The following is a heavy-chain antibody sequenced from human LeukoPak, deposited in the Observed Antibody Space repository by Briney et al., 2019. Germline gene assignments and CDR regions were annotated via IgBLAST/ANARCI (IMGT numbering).Heavy chain of an antibody. Sequence: GGSLRLSCAASGFTFSDSYMTWIRQAPGKGLEWVSYISSTAYTIFYADSVKGRFTISRDNAKNSLYLQMNSLRAEGTAVYYCARDQTGFDSSGYYYAYFDYWGQGTLVTVSS. CDR2: ISSTAYTI. CDR1: GFTFSDSY. D-gene: IGHD3-22*01. V-gene: IGHV3-11*04. J-gene: IGHJ4*02. CDR3: ARDQTGFDSSGYYYAYFDY.